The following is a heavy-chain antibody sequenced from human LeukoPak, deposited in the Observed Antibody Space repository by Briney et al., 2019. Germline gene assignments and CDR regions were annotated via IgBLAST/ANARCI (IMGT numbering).Heavy chain of an antibody. V-gene: IGHV1-69*04. CDR1: GGTFSSYA. CDR3: ASQGLYCSGGSCYDTHYFYYGMDV. Sequence: SVKVSCKASGGTFSSYAISWVRQAPGQGLEWMRRIIPILGIANYAQKFQGRVTITADKSTSTAYMELSSLRSEDTAVYYCASQGLYCSGGSCYDTHYFYYGMDVWGQGTTVTVS. CDR2: IIPILGIA. J-gene: IGHJ6*02. D-gene: IGHD2-15*01.